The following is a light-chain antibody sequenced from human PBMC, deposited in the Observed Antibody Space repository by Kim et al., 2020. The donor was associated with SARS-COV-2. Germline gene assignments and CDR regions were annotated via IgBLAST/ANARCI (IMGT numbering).Light chain of an antibody. CDR3: QQYNNWPPWT. J-gene: IGKJ1*01. CDR2: GSS. CDR1: QSVSSN. V-gene: IGKV3-15*01. Sequence: SPGERATLSCRASQSVSSNLAWYQQKPGQAPRLVIYGSSTRATGIPARVSGSGSGTEFTLTISSLQSEDFAVYYCQQYNNWPPWTFGQGTKV.